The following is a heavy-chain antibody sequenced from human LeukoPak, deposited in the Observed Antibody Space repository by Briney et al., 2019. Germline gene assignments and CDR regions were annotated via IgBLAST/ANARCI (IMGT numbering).Heavy chain of an antibody. D-gene: IGHD6-19*01. CDR3: ARERYSSGWLKDPPDAFDI. Sequence: ASVKVSCKASGYTFTSYAMNWVRQAPGQGLEWMGIINPSGGSTSYAQKFQGRVTMTRDTSTSTVYMELSSLRSEDTAEYYCARERYSSGWLKDPPDAFDIWGQGTMVTVSS. J-gene: IGHJ3*02. V-gene: IGHV1-46*01. CDR2: INPSGGST. CDR1: GYTFTSYA.